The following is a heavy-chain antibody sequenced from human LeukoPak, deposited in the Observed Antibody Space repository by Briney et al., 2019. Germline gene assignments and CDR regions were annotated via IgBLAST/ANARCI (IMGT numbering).Heavy chain of an antibody. D-gene: IGHD6-25*01. CDR2: INPNNGAT. V-gene: IGHV1-2*02. CDR3: PSLREHIAAAGGKEYTCMDV. CDR1: RYTFNGYD. Sequence: ASVKVSCKASRYTFNGYDMHWLRQVPGQGLEWMGWINPNNGATKYAQKFQGRVTMTRDTSISTAYMELTRLRSDDTAVYYCPSLREHIAAAGGKEYTCMDVWGRGTTVTVSS. J-gene: IGHJ6*03.